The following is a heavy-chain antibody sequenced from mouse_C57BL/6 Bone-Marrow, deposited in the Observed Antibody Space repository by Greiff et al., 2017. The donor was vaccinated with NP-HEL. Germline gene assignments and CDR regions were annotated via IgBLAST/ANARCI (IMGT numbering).Heavy chain of an antibody. CDR1: GYTFTSYW. V-gene: IGHV1-69*01. Sequence: QVQLQQPGAELVMPGASVKLSCKASGYTFTSYWMHWVKQRPGQGLEWIGEIDPSDGNTNYNQKFKGKSTLTVDKSSSTAYMQLSSLTSEDTAVYYCARGYYDYDKCAMDYWGQGTSVTVSS. CDR2: IDPSDGNT. CDR3: ARGYYDYDKCAMDY. J-gene: IGHJ4*01. D-gene: IGHD2-4*01.